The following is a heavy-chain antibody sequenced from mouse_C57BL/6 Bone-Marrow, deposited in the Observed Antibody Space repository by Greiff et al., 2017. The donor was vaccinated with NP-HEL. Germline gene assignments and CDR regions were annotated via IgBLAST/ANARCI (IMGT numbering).Heavy chain of an antibody. CDR1: GYTFTDYE. V-gene: IGHV1-15*01. J-gene: IGHJ4*01. CDR3: TRGYYGLYYYAMDY. D-gene: IGHD1-1*01. Sequence: QVQLQQSGAELVRPGASVTLSCKASGYTFTDYEMHWVKQTPVHGLEWIGAIDPETGGTAYNQKFKGKAILTADKSSSTAYMELRSLTSEDSAVYYCTRGYYGLYYYAMDYWGQGTSVTVSS. CDR2: IDPETGGT.